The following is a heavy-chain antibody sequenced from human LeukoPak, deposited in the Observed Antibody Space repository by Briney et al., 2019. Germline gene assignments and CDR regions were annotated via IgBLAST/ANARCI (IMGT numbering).Heavy chain of an antibody. J-gene: IGHJ4*02. Sequence: PSETLSLTCTVSGGSISSGGYYWSWIRQPPGKGLEWIGYIYHSGSTSYNPSLKSRVTISVDRSKNQFSLKLSSVTAADTAVYYCARLEQLTGSYYFDYWGQGTLVTVSS. CDR2: IYHSGST. V-gene: IGHV4-30-2*01. CDR1: GGSISSGGYY. D-gene: IGHD3-10*01. CDR3: ARLEQLTGSYYFDY.